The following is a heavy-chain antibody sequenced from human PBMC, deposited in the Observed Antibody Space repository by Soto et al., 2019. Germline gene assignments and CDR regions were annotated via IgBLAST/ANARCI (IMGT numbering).Heavy chain of an antibody. Sequence: GGSLRLSCAASGFTFSSYAMSWVRQAPGKGLEWVSAISGSGGSTYYADAVKGRFTIYRDNSKNTLYLQMNSLRAEDTAVYYCAKGHDSSGWYYYYYYGMDVWGQGTTVTVSS. J-gene: IGHJ6*02. D-gene: IGHD6-19*01. CDR3: AKGHDSSGWYYYYYYGMDV. V-gene: IGHV3-23*01. CDR1: GFTFSSYA. CDR2: ISGSGGST.